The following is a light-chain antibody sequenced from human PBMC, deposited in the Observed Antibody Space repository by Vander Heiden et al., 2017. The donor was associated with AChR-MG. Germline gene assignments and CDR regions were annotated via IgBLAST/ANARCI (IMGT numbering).Light chain of an antibody. CDR2: LDSDGSH. CDR1: SAHSSYA. V-gene: IGLV4-69*01. CDR3: QTWGTDIPYV. J-gene: IGLJ1*01. Sequence: QLVLTQSPSASASLGASVKLTCTLSSAHSSYAIAWHQQRPETGPRYLMKLDSDGSHSKGDGIPDRFSVSRSGAERYLTISSLLSEDEADYYCQTWGTDIPYVFGTGTKVTVL.